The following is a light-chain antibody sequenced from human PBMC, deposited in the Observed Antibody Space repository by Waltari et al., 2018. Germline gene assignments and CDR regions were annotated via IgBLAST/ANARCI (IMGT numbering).Light chain of an antibody. CDR1: QDISNN. CDR3: QQYDNLPSFT. Sequence: DIQMTQSPSSLSASVGDRVTITSQASQDISNNLNWYQQKPGKAPKLLIYDASNLETGVPSRFSGSGSGTDFTFTISSLQPEDIATYYCQQYDNLPSFTFGPGTKVDIK. CDR2: DAS. V-gene: IGKV1-33*01. J-gene: IGKJ3*01.